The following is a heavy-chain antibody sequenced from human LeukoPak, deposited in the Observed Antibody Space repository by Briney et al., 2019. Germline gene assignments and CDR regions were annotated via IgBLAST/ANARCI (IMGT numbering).Heavy chain of an antibody. CDR1: GFTFSNYA. V-gene: IGHV3-30-3*01. CDR2: ISYDGGNK. J-gene: IGHJ4*02. CDR3: ARGSSSSWYYFDY. D-gene: IGHD6-13*01. Sequence: GGSLRLSCAASGFTFSNYAMHWVRQAPGKGLGWVAVISYDGGNKYYADSVKGRFTISRDNSKNTLYLQMNSLRAEDTAVYYCARGSSSSWYYFDYWGQGTLVTVSS.